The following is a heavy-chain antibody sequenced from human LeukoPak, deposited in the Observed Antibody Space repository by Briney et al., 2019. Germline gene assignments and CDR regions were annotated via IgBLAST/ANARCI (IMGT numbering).Heavy chain of an antibody. V-gene: IGHV1-69*13. CDR3: ARDPNIVVVGRPNYFDY. CDR1: GGTFSSYA. Sequence: SVKVSCKASGGTFSSYAISWVRQAPGQGLEWMGGIIPIFGTANYAQKFQGRVTITADESTSTAYMELSSLRSEDTAVYYCARDPNIVVVGRPNYFDYWGQGTLVTVSS. J-gene: IGHJ4*02. CDR2: IIPIFGTA. D-gene: IGHD2-15*01.